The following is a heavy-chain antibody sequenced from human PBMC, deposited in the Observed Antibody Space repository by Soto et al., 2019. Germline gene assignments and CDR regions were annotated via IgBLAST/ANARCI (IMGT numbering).Heavy chain of an antibody. CDR3: TRTKGAVAFDI. CDR1: VFSFSTYW. CDR2: IKEDGSEK. Sequence: EEQLVESGGDLVQPGGSLRLSCAASVFSFSTYWMSWVRQTPGKGLEWVANIKEDGSEKYYVDSVKGRFTISRDNAENSVFLQMNSLRDEDTAVYYCTRTKGAVAFDIWGQGTMVTVSS. J-gene: IGHJ3*02. D-gene: IGHD3-16*01. V-gene: IGHV3-7*01.